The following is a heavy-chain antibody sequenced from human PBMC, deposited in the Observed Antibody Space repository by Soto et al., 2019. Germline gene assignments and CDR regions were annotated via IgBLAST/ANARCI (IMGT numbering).Heavy chain of an antibody. J-gene: IGHJ5*02. D-gene: IGHD3-22*01. CDR2: IYYSGST. Sequence: SETLSLTCTVSGGSISSYYWSWIRQPPGKGLEWIGYIYYSGSTNYNPSLKSRVTISVDTSKNQFSLKLSSVTAADTAVYYCASSSGYRKGNQNWFDPWGQGTLVTVSS. CDR1: GGSISSYY. CDR3: ASSSGYRKGNQNWFDP. V-gene: IGHV4-59*01.